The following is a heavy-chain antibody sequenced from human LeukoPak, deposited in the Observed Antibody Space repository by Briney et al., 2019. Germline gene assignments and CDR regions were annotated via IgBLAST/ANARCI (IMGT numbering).Heavy chain of an antibody. J-gene: IGHJ4*02. V-gene: IGHV4-30-4*01. D-gene: IGHD2-15*01. CDR3: ARSSSCSGGSCYSPFDY. Sequence: PSQTLSLTCTVSGGSISSGDYYWSWIRQPPGKGLEWIGYIYYSGSTYYNPSLKSRVTISVDTSKNQFSLKLSSVTAADTAVYYCARSSSCSGGSCYSPFDYWGQGTLVTVSS. CDR1: GGSISSGDYY. CDR2: IYYSGST.